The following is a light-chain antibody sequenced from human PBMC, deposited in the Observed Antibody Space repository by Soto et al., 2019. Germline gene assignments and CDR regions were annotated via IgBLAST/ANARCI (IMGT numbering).Light chain of an antibody. CDR3: QQFSSYPLT. Sequence: EMVMTQSPAILSVSPGERATLSCRASQSVNSNLAWYQQKAGQSPRLLIYGASTRATGIPARFSGGGSGAEFTLTISRLEPEDFAVYYCQQFSSYPLTFGRGTKVDIK. J-gene: IGKJ4*01. CDR1: QSVNSN. V-gene: IGKV3-15*01. CDR2: GAS.